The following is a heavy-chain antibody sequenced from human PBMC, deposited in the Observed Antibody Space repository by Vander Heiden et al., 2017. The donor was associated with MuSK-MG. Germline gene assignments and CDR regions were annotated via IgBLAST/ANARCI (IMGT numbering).Heavy chain of an antibody. CDR2: INHSGST. V-gene: IGHV4-34*01. CDR1: GGSFSGYY. D-gene: IGHD3-10*01. CDR3: ARGEYGWGL. J-gene: IGHJ4*02. Sequence: QVQLQQWGAGLLKSSEPLSLTCAVYGGSFSGYYWSWIRQPPGKGLEWIGEINHSGSTNYNPSLKSRVTISVDTSKNQFSLKLSSVTAADTAVYYCARGEYGWGLWGQGTLVTVSS.